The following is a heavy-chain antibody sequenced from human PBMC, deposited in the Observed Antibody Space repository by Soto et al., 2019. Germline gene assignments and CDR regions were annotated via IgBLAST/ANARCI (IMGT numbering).Heavy chain of an antibody. V-gene: IGHV3-23*01. J-gene: IGHJ4*02. Sequence: GGSLRLSCAASGFTFSSYAMSWVRQAPGKGLEWVSAISGSGGSTYYADSVKGRFTISRDNSKNTLYLQMNSLRAGDTAVYYCAKDGGTYYDFWSGYWFDYWGQGTLVTVSS. CDR3: AKDGGTYYDFWSGYWFDY. CDR1: GFTFSSYA. CDR2: ISGSGGST. D-gene: IGHD3-3*01.